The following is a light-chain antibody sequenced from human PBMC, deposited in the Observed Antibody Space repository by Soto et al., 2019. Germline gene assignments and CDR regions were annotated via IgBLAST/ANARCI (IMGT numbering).Light chain of an antibody. V-gene: IGLV2-23*01. Sequence: QSALTQAASVSGSPGQSITISCTGSSSDVGSYNLVSWYQQYPGKAPKVMIYEGTKRPSSASNRFSGSKPGNTASLTISGLQAEDEADYYFCSYAGSNTYVFGTETKVTVL. CDR3: CSYAGSNTYV. CDR1: SSDVGSYNL. J-gene: IGLJ1*01. CDR2: EGT.